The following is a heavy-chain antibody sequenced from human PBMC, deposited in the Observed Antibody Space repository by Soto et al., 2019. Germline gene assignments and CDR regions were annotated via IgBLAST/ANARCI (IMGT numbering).Heavy chain of an antibody. V-gene: IGHV3-53*01. CDR3: ASFPDYGGDQATPY. D-gene: IGHD4-17*01. CDR2: INSGGST. J-gene: IGHJ4*02. Sequence: EVQLVESGGGLIQPGGSLRLSCAASGFTVSSNYMSWIRQAPGKGLEWVSVINSGGSTYYADSVERRFTSFRDNSKNTLYLQMNSLRTQDTAVYSLASFPDYGGDQATPYWGQGTLVTVSS. CDR1: GFTVSSNY.